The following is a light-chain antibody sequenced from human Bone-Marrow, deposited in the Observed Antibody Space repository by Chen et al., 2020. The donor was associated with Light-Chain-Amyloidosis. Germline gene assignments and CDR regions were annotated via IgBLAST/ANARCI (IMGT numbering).Light chain of an antibody. CDR1: QSLVNSDGNTY. CDR3: VQATQFPHT. V-gene: IGKV2-24*01. J-gene: IGKJ2*01. CDR2: TIS. Sequence: DIVMTQTPLSSPVTLGQPASISCRSSQSLVNSDGNTYLSWLQQRPGQPPRLLIYTISNRFSGVPDRLSGSGAGTDFTLKISRVEAEDVGVYYCVQATQFPHTFGQGTKLEIK.